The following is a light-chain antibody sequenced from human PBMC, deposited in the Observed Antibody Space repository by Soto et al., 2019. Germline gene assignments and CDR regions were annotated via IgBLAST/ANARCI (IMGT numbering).Light chain of an antibody. Sequence: IQLTQSPSSLSASVGDRVIISCRASQGTSSHLAWYQQKPGKAPKLLIYEVSTLQSGVPSRFSGSGSGTDFTLTIISLQPEDSATYYCQHLNSYPITFGQGTRLEIK. CDR1: QGTSSH. CDR3: QHLNSYPIT. V-gene: IGKV1-9*01. J-gene: IGKJ5*01. CDR2: EVS.